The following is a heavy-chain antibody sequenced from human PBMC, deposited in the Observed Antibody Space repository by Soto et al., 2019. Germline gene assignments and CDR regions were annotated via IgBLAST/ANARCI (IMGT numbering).Heavy chain of an antibody. D-gene: IGHD3-22*01. V-gene: IGHV5-10-1*01. J-gene: IGHJ4*02. CDR3: ARRYYYDSSGYYRSDY. CDR2: IDPSDSYT. CDR1: GYSFTSYW. Sequence: LGESLKISCKGSGYSFTSYWISWVRQMPGKGLEWMGRIDPSDSYTNYSPSFQGHVTISADKSISTAYLQWSSLKASDTAMYYCARRYYYDSSGYYRSDYWGQGTLVTVSS.